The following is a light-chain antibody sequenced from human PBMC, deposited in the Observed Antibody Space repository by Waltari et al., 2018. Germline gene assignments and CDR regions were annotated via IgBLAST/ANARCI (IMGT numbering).Light chain of an antibody. CDR3: QSYDSSLSVWV. CDR2: GNH. CDR1: SSTIGDGYD. V-gene: IGLV1-40*01. J-gene: IGLJ3*02. Sequence: QSVLTHPPSVSGAPGHRVTISCTGSSSTIGDGYDVNWYQQLPATAPKLLIHGNHNRPSEVPERFSASKSGTSASLAITGLQAEDEAYYYCQSYDSSLSVWVFCGGTKLTVL.